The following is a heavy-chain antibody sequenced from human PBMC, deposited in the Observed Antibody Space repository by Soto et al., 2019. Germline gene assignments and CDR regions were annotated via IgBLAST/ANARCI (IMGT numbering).Heavy chain of an antibody. Sequence: NPSETLSLTCTVSGGSISSTTYYWGWFRQPPGKGPEWIGSIYYSGSTYYYASLKSRVTISIDTSKNQFSLRLSSVTAADTAVYYCARGPTTEKVVSWGQGILVTVSS. CDR1: GGSISSTTYY. CDR2: IYYSGST. J-gene: IGHJ4*02. V-gene: IGHV4-39*02. CDR3: ARGPTTEKVVS.